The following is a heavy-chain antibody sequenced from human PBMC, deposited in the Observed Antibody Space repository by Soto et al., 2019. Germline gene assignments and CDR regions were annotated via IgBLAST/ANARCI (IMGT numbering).Heavy chain of an antibody. CDR1: GGSISSSSYY. CDR2: IYYSGGT. V-gene: IGHV4-39*01. J-gene: IGHJ4*02. CDR3: ARPGNYGSGSYLYYFDY. D-gene: IGHD3-10*01. Sequence: SETLSLTCTVSGGSISSSSYYWGWIRQPPGKGLEWIGSIYYSGGTYYNPSLKSRVTISVDTSKNQFSLKLSSVTAADTAVYYCARPGNYGSGSYLYYFDYWGQRILVTVSS.